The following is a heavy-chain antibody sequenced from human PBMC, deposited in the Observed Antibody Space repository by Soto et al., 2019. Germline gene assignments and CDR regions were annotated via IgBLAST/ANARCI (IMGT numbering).Heavy chain of an antibody. CDR1: GYTFTIYG. CDR2: ISPDNGNT. CDR3: ARALGYSGYAGMDV. J-gene: IGHJ6*02. Sequence: QVQLVQSGGEVKKPGASVKVSCKASGYTFTIYGINWVRQAPGQGLEWMGWISPDNGNTNYAQKLQGRVTMTTDTSTSTAYMDLGSLRSDDTPVYYCARALGYSGYAGMDVWGQGSTVTVSS. D-gene: IGHD5-12*01. V-gene: IGHV1-18*01.